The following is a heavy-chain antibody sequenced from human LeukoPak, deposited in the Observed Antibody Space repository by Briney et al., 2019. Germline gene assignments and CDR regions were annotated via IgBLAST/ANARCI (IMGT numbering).Heavy chain of an antibody. D-gene: IGHD4-11*01. CDR3: ARAVDYRNYFDY. Sequence: TSETLSLTCTVSGDSMTRGGYYRSWVRQHPGKGLEWVGFIYHSGTTFYNPSLESRATISVDTSQNQFSLKLTSVTAADTAVYYCARAVDYRNYFDYWGQGTLVTVSS. V-gene: IGHV4-31*03. CDR2: IYHSGTT. J-gene: IGHJ4*02. CDR1: GDSMTRGGYY.